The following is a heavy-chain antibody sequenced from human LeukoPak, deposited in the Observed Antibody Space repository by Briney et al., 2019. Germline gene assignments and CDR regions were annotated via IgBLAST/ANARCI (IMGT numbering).Heavy chain of an antibody. CDR1: GYTFTSYG. CDR2: ISAYNGNT. Sequence: ASVKVSCTASGYTFTSYGISWVRQAPGQGLEWMGWISAYNGNTNYAQKLQGRVTMTTDTSTSTAYMELRSLRSDDTAVYYCARDSGSYPRHYYYGMDVWGQGTTVTVSS. CDR3: ARDSGSYPRHYYYGMDV. J-gene: IGHJ6*02. D-gene: IGHD1-26*01. V-gene: IGHV1-18*01.